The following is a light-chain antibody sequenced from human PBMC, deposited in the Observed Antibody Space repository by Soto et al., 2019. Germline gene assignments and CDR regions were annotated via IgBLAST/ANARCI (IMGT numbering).Light chain of an antibody. CDR3: QQYFNGPLTWT. CDR2: GAS. J-gene: IGKJ1*01. CDR1: QSVRTN. Sequence: EIVLTQSPATLSLSPGERATLSCRASQSVRTNVAWYQQIPGQAPRLLVYGASTRATGVPARFTCSGSGIECSLTISSLLSEDSAFYYGQQYFNGPLTWTFGPGTKVQIK. V-gene: IGKV3-15*01.